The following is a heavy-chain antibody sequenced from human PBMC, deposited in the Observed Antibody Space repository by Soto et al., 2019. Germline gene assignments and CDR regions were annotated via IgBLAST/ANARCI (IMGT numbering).Heavy chain of an antibody. D-gene: IGHD4-17*01. J-gene: IGHJ6*03. CDR3: AKDIGPHYGGYSTYRYYYYYYMDV. CDR1: GFTFDDYA. CDR2: ISWNSGSI. V-gene: IGHV3-9*01. Sequence: EVQLVESGGGLVQPGRSLRLSCAASGFTFDDYAMHWVRQAPGKGLEWVSGISWNSGSIGYADSVKGRFTISRDNAKNSLYLQMNSLRAEDTALYYCAKDIGPHYGGYSTYRYYYYYYMDVWGKGTTVTVSS.